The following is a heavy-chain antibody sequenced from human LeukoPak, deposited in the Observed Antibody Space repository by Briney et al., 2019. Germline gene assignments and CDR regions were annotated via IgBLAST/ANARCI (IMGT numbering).Heavy chain of an antibody. J-gene: IGHJ4*02. CDR1: GFTLSSYW. V-gene: IGHV3-74*01. CDR3: ARFSPPPT. CDR2: ISSDGTIT. Sequence: PGGSLRLSCAASGFTLSSYWMHWVRQAPGKGLVWVSRISSDGTITNYADSVKGRFTISRDNAKNTLYLQMNSLRVEDTAVYYRARFSPPPTWGQGTLVTVSS.